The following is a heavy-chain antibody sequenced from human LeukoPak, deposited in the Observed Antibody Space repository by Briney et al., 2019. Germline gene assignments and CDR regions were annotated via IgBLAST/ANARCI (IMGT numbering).Heavy chain of an antibody. CDR3: AKSYYYYAMDV. V-gene: IGHV4-34*08. CDR1: GGTFSDYF. Sequence: SETLSLTCAVYGGTFSDYFWSCIRQPPGKGLEWIGEINHSGSTSYNPSLKSRVTISVDTSKKQFSLKLTSATAADTAVYYCAKSYYYYAMDVWGQGTTVTVSS. J-gene: IGHJ6*02. CDR2: INHSGST.